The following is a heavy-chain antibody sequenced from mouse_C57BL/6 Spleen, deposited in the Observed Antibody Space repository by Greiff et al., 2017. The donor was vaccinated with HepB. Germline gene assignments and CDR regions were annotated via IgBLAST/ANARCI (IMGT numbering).Heavy chain of an antibody. J-gene: IGHJ2*01. CDR2: ISSGGSYT. Sequence: EVHLVESGGDLVKPGGSLKLSCAASGFTFSSYGMSWVRQTPDKRLEWVATISSGGSYTYYPDSVKGRFTISRDNAKNTLYLQMSSLKSEDTAVYYYARQPYDYPFDYWGQGTTLTVSS. V-gene: IGHV5-6*01. D-gene: IGHD2-4*01. CDR1: GFTFSSYG. CDR3: ARQPYDYPFDY.